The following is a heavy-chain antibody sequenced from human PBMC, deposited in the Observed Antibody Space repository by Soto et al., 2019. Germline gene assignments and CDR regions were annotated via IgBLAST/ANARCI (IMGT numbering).Heavy chain of an antibody. V-gene: IGHV4-59*08. J-gene: IGHJ4*02. CDR2: IYYSGST. CDR3: ARRYLQWLPYFDY. Sequence: SSETLSLTCTVSGGSISSYYWSWIRQPPGKGLEWIGYIYYSGSTNYNPSLKSRVTISVDTSKNQFSLKLSSVTAADTAVYYCARRYLQWLPYFDYWGQGTLVTVSS. D-gene: IGHD5-12*01. CDR1: GGSISSYY.